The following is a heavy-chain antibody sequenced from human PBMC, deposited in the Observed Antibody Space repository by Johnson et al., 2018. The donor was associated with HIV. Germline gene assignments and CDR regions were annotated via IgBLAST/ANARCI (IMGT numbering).Heavy chain of an antibody. CDR1: GFTFSSYA. CDR2: ISYDGNNK. CDR3: AKDRAEVVVVHDALDM. Sequence: QVQLVESGGGVVQPGRSLRLSCAASGFTFSSYAMHWVRQAPGKGLEWVAVISYDGNNKYYTDSVKGRFSISRDNSKKKLYLQMNSLRPEDTAVYYCAKDRAEVVVVHDALDMWGQGTMVTVSS. D-gene: IGHD3-22*01. V-gene: IGHV3-30*04. J-gene: IGHJ3*02.